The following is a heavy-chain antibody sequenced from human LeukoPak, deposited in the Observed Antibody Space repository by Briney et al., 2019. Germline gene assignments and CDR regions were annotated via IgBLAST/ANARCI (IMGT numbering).Heavy chain of an antibody. CDR1: GGSISSYY. CDR2: IYYSGST. J-gene: IGHJ2*01. Sequence: DPSETLSLTCTVSGGSISSYYWSWIRQPPGKGLEWIGYIYYSGSTNYNPPLKSRVTISVDTSKNQFSLKLSSVTAADTAVYYCARPRSLGWYFDLWGRGTLVTVSS. D-gene: IGHD6-13*01. CDR3: ARPRSLGWYFDL. V-gene: IGHV4-59*08.